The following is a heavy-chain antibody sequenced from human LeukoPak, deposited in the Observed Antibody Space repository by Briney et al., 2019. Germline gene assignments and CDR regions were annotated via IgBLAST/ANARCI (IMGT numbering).Heavy chain of an antibody. D-gene: IGHD3-10*01. CDR2: IEPDGSGK. J-gene: IGHJ4*02. CDR1: GFSFRGYW. CDR3: VTSWVRQERDF. V-gene: IGHV3-7*01. Sequence: PGGSLRLSCAASGFSFRGYWMSWVRQAPGKGLEWVADIEPDGSGKTYVDSVKGRFTISRDNAQQSLYLQMDTLTAEDTAVYYCVTSWVRQERDFWGQGTLVTVSS.